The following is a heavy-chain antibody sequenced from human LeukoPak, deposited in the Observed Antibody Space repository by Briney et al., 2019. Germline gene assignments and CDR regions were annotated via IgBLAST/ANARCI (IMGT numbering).Heavy chain of an antibody. D-gene: IGHD3-10*01. Sequence: ASVKVSCKASGYTFTSYGISWVRQAPGQGLEWMGWISAYNGNTNYAQKLQGRVTMTTDTSTSTAYMGLRSLRSDDTAVYYCARVYGSGDYDDAFDIWGQGTLVTVSS. J-gene: IGHJ3*02. V-gene: IGHV1-18*01. CDR3: ARVYGSGDYDDAFDI. CDR1: GYTFTSYG. CDR2: ISAYNGNT.